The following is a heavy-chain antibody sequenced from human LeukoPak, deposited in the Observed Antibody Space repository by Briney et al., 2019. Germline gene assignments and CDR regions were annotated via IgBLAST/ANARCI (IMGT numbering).Heavy chain of an antibody. CDR3: ATDDSSGYYFQH. CDR1: GFTFSDYY. CDR2: ISSSGSTI. J-gene: IGHJ1*01. V-gene: IGHV3-11*04. D-gene: IGHD3-22*01. Sequence: PGGSLRLSCAASGFTFSDYYMSWIRQAPGKGLEWVSYISSSGSTIYYADSVKGRFTISRDNAKNSLYLQMNSLRAEDTAVYYCATDDSSGYYFQHWGQGTLVTVSS.